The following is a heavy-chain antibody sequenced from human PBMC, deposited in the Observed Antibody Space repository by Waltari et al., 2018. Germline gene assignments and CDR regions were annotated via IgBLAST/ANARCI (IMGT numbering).Heavy chain of an antibody. CDR3: ARTGLSGYLVY. D-gene: IGHD3-9*01. V-gene: IGHV1-69*13. CDR1: GGTFSIYA. Sequence: QVQLVQSGAEVKKPWSSVKVSCKASGGTFSIYAISWGRQAPGQGLEWMGGIIPIFGTANYAQKFQGRVTITADESTSTAYMELSSLRSEDTAVYYCARTGLSGYLVYWGQGTLVTVSS. CDR2: IIPIFGTA. J-gene: IGHJ4*02.